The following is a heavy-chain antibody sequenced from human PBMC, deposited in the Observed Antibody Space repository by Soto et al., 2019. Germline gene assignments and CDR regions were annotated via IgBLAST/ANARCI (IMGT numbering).Heavy chain of an antibody. CDR1: GYSFTSYW. Sequence: PGESLKISCKGSGYSFTSYWIGWVRQMPGKGLEWMGIIYPGDSDTRYSPSFQGQVTISADKSISTAYLQWSSLKASDTAMYYCTRTSAAGKNYSGMDVWGQGNRVTVSS. D-gene: IGHD6-13*01. CDR2: IYPGDSDT. J-gene: IGHJ6*02. V-gene: IGHV5-51*01. CDR3: TRTSAAGKNYSGMDV.